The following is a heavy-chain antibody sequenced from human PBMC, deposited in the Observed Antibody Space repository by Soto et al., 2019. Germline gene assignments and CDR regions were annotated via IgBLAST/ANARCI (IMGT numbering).Heavy chain of an antibody. CDR3: ARSLVNGTYAAFDI. CDR2: IYPGDSDT. D-gene: IGHD6-13*01. V-gene: IGHV5-51*01. Sequence: GESLKISWKGAGYNFNGYWSGWVRQMPGKGLEWMGVIYPGDSDTRYSPSLQGQVTISADKSSSAAYLQWSSLQASDTATYYCARSLVNGTYAAFDIWGQGTMVTVSS. CDR1: GYNFNGYW. J-gene: IGHJ3*02.